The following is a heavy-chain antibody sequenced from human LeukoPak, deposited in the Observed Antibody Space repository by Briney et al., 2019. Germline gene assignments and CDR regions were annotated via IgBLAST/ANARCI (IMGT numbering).Heavy chain of an antibody. D-gene: IGHD2-2*01. V-gene: IGHV3-23*01. Sequence: GGSLRLSCAASGFTFSSYAMSWVRQAPGKGLEWVSAISGSGGSTYYADSVKGRFTISRDNSKNTLYLQMNSLRAEDTAVYYCAKDRSCTGSSCNVGSWGQGTMVTVSS. CDR2: ISGSGGST. J-gene: IGHJ3*01. CDR3: AKDRSCTGSSCNVGS. CDR1: GFTFSSYA.